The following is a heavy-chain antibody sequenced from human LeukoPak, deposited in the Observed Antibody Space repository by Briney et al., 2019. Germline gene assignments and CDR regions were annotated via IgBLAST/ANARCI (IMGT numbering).Heavy chain of an antibody. J-gene: IGHJ5*02. CDR3: ARAEYDSGWFDH. CDR2: IYYSGST. V-gene: IGHV4-59*01. CDR1: GGSISTYY. Sequence: KTSETLSLTCTVSGGSISTYYWNWIRQPPGKRLELIGYIYYSGSTKYNPSIKSRVTMSVDTSKKQFSLKLSSVTAADTAMYYCARAEYDSGWFDHWGQGIMVTVSS. D-gene: IGHD3-22*01.